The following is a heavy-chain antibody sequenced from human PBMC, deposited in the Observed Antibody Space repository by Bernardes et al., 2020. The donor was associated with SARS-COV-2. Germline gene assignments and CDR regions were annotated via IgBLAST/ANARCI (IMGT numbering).Heavy chain of an antibody. CDR3: AKSILLRWDNFDY. Sequence: GGSLRLSCAASGFTFSSYAMSWVRQAPGKGLEWVSAISGSGGGTYYADSVKGRFPISRDNSNNALYLQMNSLRAEDTAVYYCAKSILLRWDNFDYWGQGTLVTVSS. CDR2: ISGSGGGT. J-gene: IGHJ4*02. V-gene: IGHV3-23*01. D-gene: IGHD1-26*01. CDR1: GFTFSSYA.